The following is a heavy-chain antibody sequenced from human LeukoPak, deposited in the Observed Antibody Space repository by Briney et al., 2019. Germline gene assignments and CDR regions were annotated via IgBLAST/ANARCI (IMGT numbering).Heavy chain of an antibody. CDR1: GFTFSTHV. CDR2: ISGNGHYT. CDR3: ARDSGYSSGWYGQEFDY. Sequence: GGSLRLSCVGSGFTFSTHVMSWVRRAPGMGLQWVSSISGNGHYTYYADSVRGRFTISRDNAKNSLYLQMNSLRAEDTAVYYCARDSGYSSGWYGQEFDYWGQGTLVTVSS. V-gene: IGHV3-21*01. D-gene: IGHD6-19*01. J-gene: IGHJ4*02.